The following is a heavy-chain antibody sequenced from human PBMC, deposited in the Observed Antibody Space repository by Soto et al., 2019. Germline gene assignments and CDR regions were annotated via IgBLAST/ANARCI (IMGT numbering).Heavy chain of an antibody. Sequence: SETLSLTCTVSGGSIGSNNFHWGWIRQPPGKGLEWIGNIYYTGTTYYNPSLKSRVTISVDTSKNQFSLKLTSVTAADTAVYYCARGVWGEWNSSGLPGRYYYYYGMDVWGQGTTVTVSS. V-gene: IGHV4-39*01. D-gene: IGHD3-22*01. CDR2: IYYTGTT. CDR1: GGSIGSNNFH. CDR3: ARGVWGEWNSSGLPGRYYYYYGMDV. J-gene: IGHJ6*02.